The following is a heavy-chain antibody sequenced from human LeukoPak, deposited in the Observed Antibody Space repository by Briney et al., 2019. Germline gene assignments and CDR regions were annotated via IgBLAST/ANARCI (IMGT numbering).Heavy chain of an antibody. J-gene: IGHJ3*02. Sequence: SETLSLTCDVSGSSVNSDQYWGWMRHSPGAGLEWIGSVHQTGSPYYSPSLGSRVSLSIDSTKNSFSLRLTSVTAADTAVYYCAMLRLGELSLLANAYDIWGQGTMVIVSS. D-gene: IGHD3-16*02. V-gene: IGHV4-38-2*01. CDR2: VHQTGSP. CDR3: AMLRLGELSLLANAYDI. CDR1: GSSVNSDQY.